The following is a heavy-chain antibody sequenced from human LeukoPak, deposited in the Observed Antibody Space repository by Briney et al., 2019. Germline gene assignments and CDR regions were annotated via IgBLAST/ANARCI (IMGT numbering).Heavy chain of an antibody. CDR2: IRYDGSNK. D-gene: IGHD3-22*01. CDR1: GFTFSSYG. V-gene: IGHV3-30*02. CDR3: AKDKYSSGYPLCVDV. J-gene: IGHJ6*04. Sequence: GGSLRLSCAASGFTFSSYGMHWVRQAPGKGLEWVAFIRYDGSNKYYADSVKGRFTISRDNSKNTLYLQMNSLRAEDTAVYYCAKDKYSSGYPLCVDVWGKGTTVTVSS.